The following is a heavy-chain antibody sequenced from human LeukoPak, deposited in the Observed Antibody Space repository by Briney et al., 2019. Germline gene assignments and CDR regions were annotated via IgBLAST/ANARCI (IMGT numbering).Heavy chain of an antibody. D-gene: IGHD3-10*01. Sequence: GGSLTLSCAASGVTFSSYWMSWVRQAPGKGLEWVANINQDGSDKYYVDSVKGRFTIYRDKAKNSLYLQMNSMRAEDTAVSHCARELLWFGELLAFAIWGHGTLVTVSS. CDR3: ARELLWFGELLAFAI. CDR2: INQDGSDK. V-gene: IGHV3-7*01. CDR1: GVTFSSYW. J-gene: IGHJ3*02.